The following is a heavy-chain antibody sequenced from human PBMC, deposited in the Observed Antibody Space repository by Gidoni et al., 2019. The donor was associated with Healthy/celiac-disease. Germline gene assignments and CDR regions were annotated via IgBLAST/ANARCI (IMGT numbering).Heavy chain of an antibody. Sequence: QVQLVQSGAEVKKPGSSVKVSCKASGGTFSSYTISWVRQAPGQGLEWMGRIIPILGIANYAQKFQGRVTITADKSTSTAYMELSSLRSEDTAVYYCARVRGMAPNLYYFDYWGQGTLVTVSS. V-gene: IGHV1-69*02. CDR2: IIPILGIA. CDR3: ARVRGMAPNLYYFDY. J-gene: IGHJ4*02. D-gene: IGHD3-10*01. CDR1: GGTFSSYT.